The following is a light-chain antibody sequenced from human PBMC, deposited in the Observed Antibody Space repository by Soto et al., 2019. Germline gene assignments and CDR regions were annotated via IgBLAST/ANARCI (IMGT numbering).Light chain of an antibody. CDR1: QDISTY. Sequence: DIQMTQSPSSLSAFVGDRVTITCQASQDISTYVNWYQQKPWKTPNLLIYAASNLETRVPSRFSGSGSGTKFTLTISRLQSEDIGTYYCQQYDNLPVTFGPGTKVNVK. J-gene: IGKJ3*01. CDR2: AAS. CDR3: QQYDNLPVT. V-gene: IGKV1-33*01.